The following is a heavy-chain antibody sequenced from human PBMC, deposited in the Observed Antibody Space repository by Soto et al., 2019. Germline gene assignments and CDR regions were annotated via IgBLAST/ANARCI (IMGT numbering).Heavy chain of an antibody. CDR2: ISSSSSYI. Sequence: GGSLRLSCAASGFTFSSYSMNWVRQAPGKGLEWVSSISSSSSYIYYADSVKGRFTISRDNAKNSLYLQMNSLRAEDTAVYYCARDRLVAATSAPPYYYFGMDVWGQGTTVTVSS. CDR3: ARDRLVAATSAPPYYYFGMDV. CDR1: GFTFSSYS. D-gene: IGHD2-15*01. J-gene: IGHJ6*02. V-gene: IGHV3-21*01.